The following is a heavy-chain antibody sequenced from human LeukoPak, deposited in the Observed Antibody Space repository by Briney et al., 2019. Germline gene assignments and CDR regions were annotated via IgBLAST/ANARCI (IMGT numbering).Heavy chain of an antibody. V-gene: IGHV4-30-4*01. CDR2: IYYSGST. J-gene: IGHJ3*02. CDR3: ARDDVLTGIDAFDI. D-gene: IGHD3-9*01. CDR1: GGSISSGDYY. Sequence: PSQTLSLTCTVSGGSISSGDYYWSWIRQPPGKGLEWIGYIYYSGSTYYNPSLKSRVTISVDTSKNQFSLKLSSVTAADTAVYYCARDDVLTGIDAFDIWGQGTMVTVSS.